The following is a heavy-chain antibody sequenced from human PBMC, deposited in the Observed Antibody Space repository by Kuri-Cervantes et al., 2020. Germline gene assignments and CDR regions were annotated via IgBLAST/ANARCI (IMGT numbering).Heavy chain of an antibody. J-gene: IGHJ3*02. D-gene: IGHD3-9*01. CDR1: GGSISSSSYY. V-gene: IGHV4-39*01. Sequence: SETLSLTCTVSGGSISSSSYYWGWIRQPPGKGLEWIGSIYYSGSTYYNPSLKSRVTISVDTSKNQFSLKLSSVTAADTAVYYCASPLYFDWLLLAFDIWGQGTMVTVSS. CDR2: IYYSGST. CDR3: ASPLYFDWLLLAFDI.